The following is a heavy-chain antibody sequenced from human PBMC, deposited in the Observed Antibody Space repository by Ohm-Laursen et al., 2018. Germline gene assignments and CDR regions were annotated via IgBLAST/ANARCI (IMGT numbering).Heavy chain of an antibody. V-gene: IGHV4-59*01. CDR3: ARGGRVVEWSYGEFFFDS. Sequence: GTLSLTCTVSGGSISTYYWSWIRQPPGKGLEWIGYIYHSGSTNYDPSLQNRFTMSVDTSKNQFSLTVTSVTAADTAIYFCARGGRVVEWSYGEFFFDSWGQGSRVTVSS. D-gene: IGHD3-3*01. CDR2: IYHSGST. J-gene: IGHJ4*02. CDR1: GGSISTYY.